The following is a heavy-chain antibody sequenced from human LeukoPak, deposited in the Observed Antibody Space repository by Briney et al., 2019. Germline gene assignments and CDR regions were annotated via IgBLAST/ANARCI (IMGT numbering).Heavy chain of an antibody. CDR1: GFTVSSNY. J-gene: IGHJ6*03. CDR3: ARGLGYYGSGSYRSYYMDV. D-gene: IGHD3-10*01. CDR2: IYSGGST. Sequence: HSGGSLRLSCAASGFTVSSNYMSWVRQAPGKGLEWVSVIYSGGSTYYADSVKGRFTISRDNSKNTLYLQMNSLRAEDTAVYYCARGLGYYGSGSYRSYYMDVWGKGTTVTISS. V-gene: IGHV3-53*01.